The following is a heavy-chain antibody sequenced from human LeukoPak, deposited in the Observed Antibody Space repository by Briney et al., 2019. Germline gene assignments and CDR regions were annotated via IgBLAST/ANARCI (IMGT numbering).Heavy chain of an antibody. D-gene: IGHD2-15*01. J-gene: IGHJ6*03. CDR1: GDSITGYY. CDR2: IYYTGNT. CDR3: ARGGGSGRYCSGGSCYVRGRGRQTSYYMDV. V-gene: IGHV4-39*07. Sequence: PSETLSLTCSASGDSITGYYWGWIRQPPGKGLEWIGNIYYTGNTYYNSSLKNRVTISLDTSKNQFSLKLSSVTAADTAVYYCARGGGSGRYCSGGSCYVRGRGRQTSYYMDVWGKGTTVTVSS.